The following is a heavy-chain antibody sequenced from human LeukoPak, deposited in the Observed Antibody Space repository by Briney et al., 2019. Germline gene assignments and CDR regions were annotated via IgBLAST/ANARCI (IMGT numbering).Heavy chain of an antibody. CDR3: ARSYSGSYRSDY. CDR2: INPSGGST. CDR1: GYTFTSYY. J-gene: IGHJ4*02. Sequence: ASVKVSCKASGYTFTSYYMHWVRQAPGQGLEWMGIINPSGGSTSYAQKFQGRVTITADESTSTAYMELSSLRSEDTAVYYCARSYSGSYRSDYWGQGTLVTVSS. D-gene: IGHD1-26*01. V-gene: IGHV1-46*01.